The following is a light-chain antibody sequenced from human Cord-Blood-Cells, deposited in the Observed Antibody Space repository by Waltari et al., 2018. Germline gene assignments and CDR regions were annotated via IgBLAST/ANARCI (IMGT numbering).Light chain of an antibody. CDR1: QSVLYSSNNKNY. V-gene: IGKV4-1*01. CDR2: WAS. Sequence: DIVMTQSPDSLAVSLGERATINCKSSQSVLYSSNNKNYLAWYQQKPVHPPKLLIYWASTRESGVPDRFSGSGSGTDFTLTISSLQAEDVAVYYCQQYYSTPYTFGQGTKLEIK. J-gene: IGKJ2*01. CDR3: QQYYSTPYT.